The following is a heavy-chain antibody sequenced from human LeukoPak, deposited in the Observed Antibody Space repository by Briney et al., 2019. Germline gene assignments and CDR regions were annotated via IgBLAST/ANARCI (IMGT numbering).Heavy chain of an antibody. V-gene: IGHV4-34*01. D-gene: IGHD6-13*01. CDR1: GGSFSGYY. J-gene: IGHJ4*02. Sequence: KASETLSLTCAVYGGSFSGYYWSWIRQPPGKGLEWIGEMNHSGNTNYNPSLKSRVTISVDTSKNQFSLKLSSVTAADTAVYYCARHGEAAGIDYWGQGTLVTVSS. CDR2: MNHSGNT. CDR3: ARHGEAAGIDY.